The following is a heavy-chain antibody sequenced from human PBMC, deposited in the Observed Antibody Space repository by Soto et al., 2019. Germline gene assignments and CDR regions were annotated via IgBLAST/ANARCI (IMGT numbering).Heavy chain of an antibody. Sequence: PSETLSLTCAVYGGSVSGYYWSWIRQPPGKGLEWIGEINHSGSTNYNPSLKSRVTISADTSKNQFSLKLSSVTAADTAVYYCATMFCSGGICREFDYWGQGTLVTVS. CDR1: GGSVSGYY. V-gene: IGHV4-34*01. J-gene: IGHJ4*02. D-gene: IGHD2-15*01. CDR2: INHSGST. CDR3: ATMFCSGGICREFDY.